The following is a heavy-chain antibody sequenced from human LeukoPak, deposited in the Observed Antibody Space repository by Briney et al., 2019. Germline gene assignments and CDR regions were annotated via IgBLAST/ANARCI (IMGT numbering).Heavy chain of an antibody. V-gene: IGHV3-48*04. D-gene: IGHD5-18*01. J-gene: IGHJ4*02. CDR2: ISSSSNTI. Sequence: GGSLRLSCAASGFTFSNYSMNWARQAPGKGLEWVSYISSSSNTIYYADSVKGRFTISRDNAKNSLYLQMNSLRAEDTAVYYCARDGWLWYYFDYWGQGTLVTVSS. CDR1: GFTFSNYS. CDR3: ARDGWLWYYFDY.